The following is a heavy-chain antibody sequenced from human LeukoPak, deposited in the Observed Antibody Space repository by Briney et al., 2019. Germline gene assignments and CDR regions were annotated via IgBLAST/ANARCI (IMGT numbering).Heavy chain of an antibody. CDR2: ISWNSGSI. Sequence: GGSLRLSCAASGFTFDDYAMHWVRHAPGKGLEWVSGISWNSGSIGYADSVKGRFTISRDNAKNSLYLQMNSLRGEDMALYYCAKGLVGSSIADFFDYWGQGILVTVSS. D-gene: IGHD6-6*01. CDR3: AKGLVGSSIADFFDY. CDR1: GFTFDDYA. V-gene: IGHV3-9*03. J-gene: IGHJ4*02.